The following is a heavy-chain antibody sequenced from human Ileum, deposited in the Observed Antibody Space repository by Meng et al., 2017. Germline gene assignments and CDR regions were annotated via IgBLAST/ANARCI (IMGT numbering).Heavy chain of an antibody. D-gene: IGHD3-22*01. Sequence: QVQLQESGPGLVKPSQTLSLTCTVSGGSSGSGDYYWSWIRQPPGKGLEWIGYIYYSGSTYYNPSLKSRLTISVDTSKNQFSLKLSSVTAADTAVYYCARDRDSSGYYPYWGQGTLVTVSS. CDR1: GGSSGSGDYY. CDR2: IYYSGST. J-gene: IGHJ4*02. CDR3: ARDRDSSGYYPY. V-gene: IGHV4-30-4*01.